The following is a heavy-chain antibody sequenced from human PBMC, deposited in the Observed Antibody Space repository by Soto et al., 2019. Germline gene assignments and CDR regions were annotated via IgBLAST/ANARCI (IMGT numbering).Heavy chain of an antibody. J-gene: IGHJ4*02. D-gene: IGHD2-15*01. CDR2: ISGSGGST. CDR3: AKVKFYRMFYH. V-gene: IGHV3-23*01. Sequence: PGGSLRLSCAASGFTFSSYSMSWVRQAPGKGLEWVSAISGSGGSTYYADSVKGRFTISRDNSKNTLYLQMNSLRAEDTGVYYCAKVKFYRMFYHWGQGTLVTVSS. CDR1: GFTFSSYS.